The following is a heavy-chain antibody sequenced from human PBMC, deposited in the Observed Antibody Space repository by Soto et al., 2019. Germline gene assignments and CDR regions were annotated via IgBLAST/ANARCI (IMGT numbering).Heavy chain of an antibody. CDR1: GYSFTSRW. D-gene: IGHD4-17*01. Sequence: PGESLKISCQGSGYSFTSRWIGWVRQMPGKGLEWMGLIFPADSQSKYSPSFQGQVTISADRSISTAYLQWSSLKASDTAIYYCARVEYGAAGCWGQGTLVTVSS. J-gene: IGHJ4*02. CDR2: IFPADSQS. CDR3: ARVEYGAAGC. V-gene: IGHV5-51*01.